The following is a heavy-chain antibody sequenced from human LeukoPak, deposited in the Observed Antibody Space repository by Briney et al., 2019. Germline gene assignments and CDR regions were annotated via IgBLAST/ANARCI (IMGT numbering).Heavy chain of an antibody. CDR1: GFGFSTHD. CDR2: ISGFDSGT. Sequence: PGGSLRLSCVASGFGFSTHDMSWGRQTPGKGLEWVSSISGFDSGTYYTDSVRGRFTISRDTSKNTLYMQMNNLRAEDTAVYYCVKGFHFDWWGRGTLVTVSS. CDR3: VKGFHFDW. J-gene: IGHJ4*02. V-gene: IGHV3-23*01.